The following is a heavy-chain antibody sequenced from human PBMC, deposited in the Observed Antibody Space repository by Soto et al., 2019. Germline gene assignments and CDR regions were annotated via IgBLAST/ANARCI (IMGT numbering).Heavy chain of an antibody. CDR2: IRRDGNLI. CDR1: GFSFNTYS. D-gene: IGHD3-10*01. J-gene: IGHJ6*02. CDR3: ATEVVGEFYVSGYLV. Sequence: EVQLMESGGGLIQPGGSLRLSCAGSGFSFNTYSMNWVRQAPGKGLEWISYIRRDGNLIYYEDSVKGRFTISRDNAKNSLYLQMSSLRAEDTALYFCATEVVGEFYVSGYLVWGQGTTVTVSS. V-gene: IGHV3-48*01.